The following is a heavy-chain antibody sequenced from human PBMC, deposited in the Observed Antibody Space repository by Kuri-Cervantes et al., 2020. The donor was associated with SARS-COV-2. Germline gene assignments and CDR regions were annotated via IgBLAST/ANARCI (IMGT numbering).Heavy chain of an antibody. J-gene: IGHJ4*02. CDR2: IYYSGST. CDR3: ARGAIAAAAFDY. D-gene: IGHD6-13*01. CDR1: GGSISSYY. Sequence: GSLRLSCTVSGGSISSYYWSWIRQPPGKGLEWIGYIYYSGSTNYNPSLKSRATISVDTSKNQFSLKLSSVTAADTAVYYCARGAIAAAAFDYWGQGTLVTVSS. V-gene: IGHV4-59*12.